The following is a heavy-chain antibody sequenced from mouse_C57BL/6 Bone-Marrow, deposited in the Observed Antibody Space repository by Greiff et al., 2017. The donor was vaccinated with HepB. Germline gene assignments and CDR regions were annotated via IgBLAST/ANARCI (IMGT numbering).Heavy chain of an antibody. CDR3: ARRGTR. D-gene: IGHD3-3*01. CDR2: IYPRSGNT. CDR1: GYTFTSYG. J-gene: IGHJ2*01. Sequence: VQGVESGAELARPGASVKLSCKASGYTFTSYGISWVKQRTGQGLEWIGEIYPRSGNTYSNEKFKGKTTLTADKSSSTAYMELRSLTSEDSAVYFCARRGTRWGQGTTLTVSS. V-gene: IGHV1-81*01.